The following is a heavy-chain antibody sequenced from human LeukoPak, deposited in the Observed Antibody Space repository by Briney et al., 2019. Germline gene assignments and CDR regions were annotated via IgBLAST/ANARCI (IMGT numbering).Heavy chain of an antibody. J-gene: IGHJ6*03. CDR3: ARDLVWFGEPKGYYNYMDV. CDR1: EFSVGSNY. CDR2: IYSGGST. V-gene: IGHV3-66*01. D-gene: IGHD3-10*01. Sequence: GGSLRLSCAASEFSVGSNYMTWVRQAPGKGLEWVSLIYSGGSTYYADSVKGRFTISRDNAKDSLYLQMNTLRAEDTAVYYCARDLVWFGEPKGYYNYMDVWGKGTTVTVSS.